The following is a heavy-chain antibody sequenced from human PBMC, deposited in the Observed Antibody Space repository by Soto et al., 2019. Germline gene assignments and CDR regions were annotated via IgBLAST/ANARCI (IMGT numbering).Heavy chain of an antibody. CDR1: GGSISSSSYY. CDR3: ARLSTVLYWFDP. D-gene: IGHD4-17*01. CDR2: IYYSGST. V-gene: IGHV4-39*01. Sequence: PSETLSLTCTVSGGSISSSSYYWGWIRQPPGKGLEWIGSIYYSGSTYYNPSLKSRVTISVDTSKNQFSLKLSSVTAADTAVYYCARLSTVLYWFDPWGQGTLVTVSS. J-gene: IGHJ5*02.